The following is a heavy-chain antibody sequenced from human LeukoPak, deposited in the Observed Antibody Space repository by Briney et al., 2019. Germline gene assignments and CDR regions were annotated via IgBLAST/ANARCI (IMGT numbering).Heavy chain of an antibody. Sequence: ASVKVSCKASGYTFTSYGISWVRQAPGQGLEWMGWISAYTGNTNYAQKFQGRVTMTTDTSTSTAYMELRGLRSDDTAVYYCARVGFEDISTGYYLDWGQGTLVTVSS. CDR1: GYTFTSYG. CDR2: ISAYTGNT. CDR3: ARVGFEDISTGYYLD. V-gene: IGHV1-18*04. D-gene: IGHD3-9*01. J-gene: IGHJ4*02.